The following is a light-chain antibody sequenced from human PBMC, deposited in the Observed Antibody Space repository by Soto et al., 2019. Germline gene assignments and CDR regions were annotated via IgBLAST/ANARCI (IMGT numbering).Light chain of an antibody. Sequence: DIQMTQYPSTLSGSVGDRSTITCRASQTISSWLAWYQQKPGKAPKLLIYKASTLKSGVTSRFSGSGSGTEFTLTISSLQPDDFATYYCQPYNSYSEAVGQGTQVEI. CDR3: QPYNSYSEA. CDR2: KAS. CDR1: QTISSW. J-gene: IGKJ1*01. V-gene: IGKV1-5*03.